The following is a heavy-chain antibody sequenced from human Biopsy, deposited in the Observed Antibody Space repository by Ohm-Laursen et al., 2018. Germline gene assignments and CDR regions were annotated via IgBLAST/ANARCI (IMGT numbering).Heavy chain of an antibody. D-gene: IGHD1-14*01. Sequence: SSVKVSCKVSGDRFSNYPISWVRQAPGQGLEWMGGIIPIFNTPKYAQRFQGRVTITADRSTTTAYMELSSLRSEDTAVYYWARDTELLSIGLDYNFGMVVWGQGTTVTVSS. V-gene: IGHV1-69*06. CDR1: GDRFSNYP. CDR2: IIPIFNTP. J-gene: IGHJ6*02. CDR3: ARDTELLSIGLDYNFGMVV.